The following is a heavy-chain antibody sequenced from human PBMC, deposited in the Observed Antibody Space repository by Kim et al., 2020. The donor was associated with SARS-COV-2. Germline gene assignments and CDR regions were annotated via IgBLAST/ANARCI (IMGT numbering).Heavy chain of an antibody. CDR3: ARLKPRYNWNYGGLPYYFDY. D-gene: IGHD1-7*01. CDR1: GYSFTSYW. CDR2: IYPGDSDT. Sequence: GESLKISCKGSGYSFTSYWIGWVRQMPGKGLEWMGIIYPGDSDTRYSPSFQGQVTISADKSISTAYLQWSSLKASDTAMYYCARLKPRYNWNYGGLPYYFDYWGQGTLVTVSS. J-gene: IGHJ4*02. V-gene: IGHV5-51*01.